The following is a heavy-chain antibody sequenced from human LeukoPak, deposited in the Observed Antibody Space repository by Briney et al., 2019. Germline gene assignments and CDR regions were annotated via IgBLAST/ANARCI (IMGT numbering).Heavy chain of an antibody. J-gene: IGHJ4*02. Sequence: GGSLRLSCAASGFTFNSYSMNWVRQAPGKGLEWVSSISSSSSYIYYADSVKGRFTISRDNAKNSLYLQMNSLRIEDTAVYYCARDGVAETTGYYFDYWGQGTLVTVSS. CDR3: ARDGVAETTGYYFDY. CDR1: GFTFNSYS. V-gene: IGHV3-21*01. D-gene: IGHD4-17*01. CDR2: ISSSSSYI.